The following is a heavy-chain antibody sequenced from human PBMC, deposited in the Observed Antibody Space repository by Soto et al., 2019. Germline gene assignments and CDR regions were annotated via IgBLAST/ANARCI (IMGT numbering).Heavy chain of an antibody. CDR3: ARQNYYSGMDV. V-gene: IGHV1-18*01. J-gene: IGHJ6*02. Sequence: GASVKVSCKASGYTFTSYFITWVRRAPGQGLEWMGWISAYNGNTNYAQMLQGRVTMTTDTSTATAYMEMRSLRSDDTAVYYCARQNYYSGMDVWGQGTTVTVSS. CDR1: GYTFTSYF. CDR2: ISAYNGNT.